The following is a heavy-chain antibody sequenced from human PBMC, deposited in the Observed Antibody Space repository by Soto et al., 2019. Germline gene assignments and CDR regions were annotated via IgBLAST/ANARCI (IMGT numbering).Heavy chain of an antibody. CDR2: IYYSGST. Sequence: PSETLSLTCTVSGGSISSYYWSWIRQPPGKGLEWIGYIYYSGSTNYNPSLKSRVTISVDTSKNQFSLKLSSVTAADTAVYYCARAVTRVLRYFDWLLGYYFDYWGQGPLDTVSS. J-gene: IGHJ4*02. CDR1: GGSISSYY. V-gene: IGHV4-59*01. CDR3: ARAVTRVLRYFDWLLGYYFDY. D-gene: IGHD3-9*01.